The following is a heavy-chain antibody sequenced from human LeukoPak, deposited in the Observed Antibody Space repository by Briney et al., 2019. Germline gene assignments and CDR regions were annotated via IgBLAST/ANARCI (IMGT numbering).Heavy chain of an antibody. CDR1: GYTFTSYD. Sequence: ASVKVSCKASGYTFTSYDINWVRQATGQGLEWMGWMNPNSGNTGYAQKFQGRVTMTRNTSISTAYMDLSSLRSEDTAVYYCARAVYSSGWYGYWGQGTLVTVSS. D-gene: IGHD6-19*01. J-gene: IGHJ4*02. V-gene: IGHV1-8*01. CDR3: ARAVYSSGWYGY. CDR2: MNPNSGNT.